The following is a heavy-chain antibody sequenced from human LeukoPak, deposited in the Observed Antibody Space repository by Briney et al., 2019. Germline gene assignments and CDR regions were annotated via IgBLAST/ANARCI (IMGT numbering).Heavy chain of an antibody. J-gene: IGHJ3*02. CDR3: ARGLRSYNAFDI. CDR2: ISSSSSDK. Sequence: GGSLRLSCAASGFTFSRYSMNWVRQPPGKGLEWVSSISSSSSDKHYAESVKGRFTLSRDNAKNSLYLQMNSLRAEDTAVYYCARGLRSYNAFDIWGQGTMVTVSS. V-gene: IGHV3-21*01. CDR1: GFTFSRYS. D-gene: IGHD4-23*01.